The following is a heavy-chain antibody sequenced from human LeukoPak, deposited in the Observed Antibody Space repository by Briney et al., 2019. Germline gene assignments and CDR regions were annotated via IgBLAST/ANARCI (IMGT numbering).Heavy chain of an antibody. D-gene: IGHD4-17*01. CDR2: ISYSGST. J-gene: IGHJ4*02. CDR3: ARTGSTVTMLYPFDH. Sequence: PSETLSLTCTVSGGSISSYYWSWIRQPPGKGLEWIGYISYSGSTNFNPSLKSRVTISVDTSKNQFSLKLSSVTAADTAVYYCARTGSTVTMLYPFDHRGQGTLVTVSS. CDR1: GGSISSYY. V-gene: IGHV4-59*01.